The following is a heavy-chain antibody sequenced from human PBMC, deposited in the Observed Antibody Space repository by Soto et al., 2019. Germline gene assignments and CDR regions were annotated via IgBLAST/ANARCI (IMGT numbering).Heavy chain of an antibody. Sequence: QITLKESGPTLVKPTQTLTLTCTFSGFSLSTSGVGVGWIRQPPGKALEWLALIYWDDDKRYSPSRKSRLTITKDTSKNQVVLTMTNMDPVDTATYYCAHIRFNYYDRAFDIWGQGTMVTVSS. CDR2: IYWDDDK. J-gene: IGHJ3*02. CDR3: AHIRFNYYDRAFDI. CDR1: GFSLSTSGVG. D-gene: IGHD3-22*01. V-gene: IGHV2-5*02.